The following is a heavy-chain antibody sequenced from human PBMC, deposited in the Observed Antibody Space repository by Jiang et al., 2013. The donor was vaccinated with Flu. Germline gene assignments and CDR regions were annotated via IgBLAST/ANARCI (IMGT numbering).Heavy chain of an antibody. CDR3: ARADDSSSYYPFDS. CDR2: IYYSGGT. V-gene: IGHV4-59*13. Sequence: GSGLVKPSETLSLTCTVSGGSISGYFWSWIRQPPGKGLEWIGSIYYSGGTSYNPSLKSRVTISVDTSKNQFSLRLSSVTAADTAVYYCARADDSSSYYPFDSWGQGTLVTVSS. J-gene: IGHJ4*02. CDR1: GGSISGYF. D-gene: IGHD3-22*01.